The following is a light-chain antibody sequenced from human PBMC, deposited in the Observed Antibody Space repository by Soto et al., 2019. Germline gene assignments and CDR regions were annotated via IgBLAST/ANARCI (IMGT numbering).Light chain of an antibody. V-gene: IGLV2-14*01. CDR1: SSDIGDYDY. J-gene: IGLJ3*02. Sequence: QSALTQPASVSGSPGQSITISYTGTSSDIGDYDYVSWYQQHPGKAPKLIICEVTNRPSGASDRFSGSRSGNTASLTISGLQAEDEADYYCSSFTGSNTLLFGGGTKVTVL. CDR2: EVT. CDR3: SSFTGSNTLL.